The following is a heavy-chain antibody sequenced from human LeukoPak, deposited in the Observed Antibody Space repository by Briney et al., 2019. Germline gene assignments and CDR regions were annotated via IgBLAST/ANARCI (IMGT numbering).Heavy chain of an antibody. V-gene: IGHV1-2*04. CDR3: AREGGSVGADEMYYFDY. D-gene: IGHD1-26*01. Sequence: GASVKVSCKASGYTFTSYGISWVRQAPGQGLEWMGWINPNSGGTNYAQKFQGWVTMTRDTSISTAYMELSRLRSDDTAVYYCAREGGSVGADEMYYFDYWGQGTLVTVSS. J-gene: IGHJ4*02. CDR2: INPNSGGT. CDR1: GYTFTSYG.